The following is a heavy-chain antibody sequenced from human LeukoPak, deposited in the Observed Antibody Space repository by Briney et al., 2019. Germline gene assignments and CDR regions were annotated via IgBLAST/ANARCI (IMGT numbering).Heavy chain of an antibody. CDR2: MNPNSGNS. CDR1: GYTFTSYD. D-gene: IGHD3-10*01. Sequence: ASVKVSCKASGYTFTSYDINWMRQATGQGLEWMGWMNPNSGNSGYAQKFQGRVTISRNTSVNTAYMELSSLRSEDTAVYYCARAGGYYYGSGSYYPFDYWGQGTLVTVSS. J-gene: IGHJ4*02. V-gene: IGHV1-8*03. CDR3: ARAGGYYYGSGSYYPFDY.